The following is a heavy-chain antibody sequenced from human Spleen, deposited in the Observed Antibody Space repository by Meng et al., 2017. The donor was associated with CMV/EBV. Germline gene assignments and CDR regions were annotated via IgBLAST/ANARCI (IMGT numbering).Heavy chain of an antibody. CDR2: INWNGGST. V-gene: IGHV3-20*04. CDR1: GFRFDDNG. CDR3: ARDYCSGTRCYVGENGMDV. J-gene: IGHJ6*02. D-gene: IGHD2-2*01. Sequence: GGSLRLSCVASGFRFDDNGMTWVRQTPGKGLEWVSGINWNGGSTGYADSVRGRFTISRDNANNSLHLQMNSLRAEDTAVYYCARDYCSGTRCYVGENGMDVWGQGTTVTVSS.